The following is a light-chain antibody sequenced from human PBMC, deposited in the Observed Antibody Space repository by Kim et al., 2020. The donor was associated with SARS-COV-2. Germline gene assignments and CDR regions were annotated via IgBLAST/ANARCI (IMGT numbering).Light chain of an antibody. J-gene: IGKJ1*01. CDR3: QHYADWPQP. CDR1: RSVTNN. V-gene: IGKV3D-15*01. CDR2: RAS. Sequence: VSPGEGVTLSCRTSRSVTNNLLWYQQKPGQAPRLLIYRASSRATGVPARFSGSGSGTEFALTISSLRSEDFAVYYCQHYADWPQPFGQGTKVEIK.